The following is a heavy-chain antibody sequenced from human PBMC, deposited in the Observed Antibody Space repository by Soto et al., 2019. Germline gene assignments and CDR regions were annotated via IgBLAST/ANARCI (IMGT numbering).Heavy chain of an antibody. CDR1: GGTFSSYA. D-gene: IGHD2-15*01. V-gene: IGHV1-69*01. J-gene: IGHJ4*02. Sequence: QVQLVQSGAEVKKPGSSVKVSCKASGGTFSSYAISWVRQAPGQGLEWMGGIIPIFGTANYAQKFQGRVTSTADESTSTAYMELSSLRSEDTAVYYWASRGGYCSGGSCYRLDYWGQGTLVTVSS. CDR3: ASRGGYCSGGSCYRLDY. CDR2: IIPIFGTA.